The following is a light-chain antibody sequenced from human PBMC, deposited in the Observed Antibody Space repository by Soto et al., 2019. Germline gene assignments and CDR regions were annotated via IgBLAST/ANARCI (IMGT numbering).Light chain of an antibody. CDR2: AAS. Sequence: DIQMTQSPSSLSASVGDRVTITCRASQDINNNLAWYQQKPGKVPKLLIYAASTLHSGVPSRFSGSGSGTDFTLTISSLQPEDVAIYYCQKYDSAPWTFGQGTKVEIK. J-gene: IGKJ1*01. V-gene: IGKV1-27*01. CDR3: QKYDSAPWT. CDR1: QDINNN.